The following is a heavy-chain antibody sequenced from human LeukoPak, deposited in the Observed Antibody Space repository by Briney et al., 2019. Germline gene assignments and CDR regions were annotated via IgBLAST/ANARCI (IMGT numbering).Heavy chain of an antibody. Sequence: ASVKVSCKASEYTFTSYDINWVRQATGQGLEWMGWMNPNSGNTGYAQKFQGRVTMTEDTSTDTAYMELSSLRSEDTAVYYCATEAGFGESIYWGQGTLVTVSS. V-gene: IGHV1-8*01. CDR1: EYTFTSYD. D-gene: IGHD3-10*01. J-gene: IGHJ4*02. CDR3: ATEAGFGESIY. CDR2: MNPNSGNT.